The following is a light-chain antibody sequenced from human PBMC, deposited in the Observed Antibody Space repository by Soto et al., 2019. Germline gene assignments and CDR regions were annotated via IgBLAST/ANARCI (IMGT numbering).Light chain of an antibody. Sequence: DIVMTQSPDSLAVSLGEKATINCKSSQSVLYSSNNKNYLAWYQQKPGQPPKLLIDWASTRESVVPDRFSGSGSGTDFTLTISSLQAEDVAVYYCQQYYSSPFTFGPGTKVDVK. CDR2: WAS. V-gene: IGKV4-1*01. J-gene: IGKJ3*01. CDR1: QSVLYSSNNKNY. CDR3: QQYYSSPFT.